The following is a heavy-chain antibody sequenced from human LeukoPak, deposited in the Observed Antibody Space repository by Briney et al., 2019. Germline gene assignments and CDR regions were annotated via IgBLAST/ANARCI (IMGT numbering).Heavy chain of an antibody. Sequence: KPSETLSLTCAVSGGSMRNYYWSWIRQPPGKGLEWIGYTYDSGSSSYNPSLRSRVSISIDTSKNQLSLNLSSVTAADTAVYYCARGWASSWYYFDFWGQGTLVTVSS. V-gene: IGHV4-59*01. D-gene: IGHD2-2*01. J-gene: IGHJ4*02. CDR3: ARGWASSWYYFDF. CDR1: GGSMRNYY. CDR2: TYDSGSS.